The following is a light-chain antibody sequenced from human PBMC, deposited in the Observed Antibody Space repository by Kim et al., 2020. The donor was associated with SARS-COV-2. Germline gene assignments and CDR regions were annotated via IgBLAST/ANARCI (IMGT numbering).Light chain of an antibody. Sequence: GEQASSSGRSSESLLYRYGDNYLSGYLQKRGQSPQLLSELVSKRASGVPDRFSGRGSGTDFTLKISRVEAEDVGVYFCMQTLQTPTFGQGTKLE. J-gene: IGKJ2*01. V-gene: IGKV2-28*01. CDR1: ESLLYRYGDNY. CDR2: LVS. CDR3: MQTLQTPT.